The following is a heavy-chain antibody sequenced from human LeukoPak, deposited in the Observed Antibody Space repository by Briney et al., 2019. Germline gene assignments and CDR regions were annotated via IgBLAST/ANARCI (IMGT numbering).Heavy chain of an antibody. D-gene: IGHD5-12*01. CDR1: GGSISSGGYY. V-gene: IGHV4-31*03. CDR3: ARESGYDPLRNGADAFDI. J-gene: IGHJ3*02. Sequence: PSETLSLTCTVSGGSISSGGYYWSWIRQHPGKGLEWIGYIYYSGSTYYNPSLKSRVTISVDTSKNQFSLKLSSVTAADTAVYYCARESGYDPLRNGADAFDIWGQGTMVTVSS. CDR2: IYYSGST.